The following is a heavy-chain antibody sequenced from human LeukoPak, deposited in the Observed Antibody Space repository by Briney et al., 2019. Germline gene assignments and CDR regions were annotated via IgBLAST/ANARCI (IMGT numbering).Heavy chain of an antibody. CDR3: ARGSHDSSGYYFDY. J-gene: IGHJ4*02. CDR1: GYTFTSYD. V-gene: IGHV1-8*03. CDR2: MNPNSGNT. D-gene: IGHD3-22*01. Sequence: GASVKVSCKXSGYTFTSYDINWVRQATGQGLEWMGWMNPNSGNTGYAQKFQGRVTITRNTSISTAYMELSSLRSEDAAVYYCARGSHDSSGYYFDYWGQGTLVTVFS.